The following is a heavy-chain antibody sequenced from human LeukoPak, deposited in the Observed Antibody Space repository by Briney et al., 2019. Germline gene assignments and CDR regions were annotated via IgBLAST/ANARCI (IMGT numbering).Heavy chain of an antibody. CDR3: ARSIVATTFDY. Sequence: ASVKVSCKASGYTFTNYDINWVRQASGQGLEWMGWMNPNSGNTGYAQKFQGRVTITRNTSISTAYMELSSLRSEDTAVYYCARSIVATTFDYWGQGTLVTVSS. J-gene: IGHJ4*02. V-gene: IGHV1-8*01. CDR1: GYTFTNYD. CDR2: MNPNSGNT. D-gene: IGHD5-12*01.